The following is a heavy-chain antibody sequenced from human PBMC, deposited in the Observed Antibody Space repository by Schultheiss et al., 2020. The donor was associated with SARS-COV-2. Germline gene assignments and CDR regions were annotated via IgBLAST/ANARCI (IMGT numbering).Heavy chain of an antibody. J-gene: IGHJ4*02. D-gene: IGHD1/OR15-1a*01. CDR3: ARGGRITGTTEGFFDY. Sequence: SETLSLTCTVSGGSISSYYWSWIRQPPGKGLEWIGYIYYSGSTNYNPSLKSRVTISVDTSKNQFSLKLSSVTAADTAVYYCARGGRITGTTEGFFDYWGQGTLVTVSS. V-gene: IGHV4-59*12. CDR2: IYYSGST. CDR1: GGSISSYY.